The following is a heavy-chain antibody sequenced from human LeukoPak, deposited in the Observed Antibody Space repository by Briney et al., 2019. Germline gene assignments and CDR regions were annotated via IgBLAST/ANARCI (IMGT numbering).Heavy chain of an antibody. CDR2: IKQDETEK. CDR3: VRLGSTTPGTSYKLFDQ. D-gene: IGHD1-1*01. V-gene: IGHV3-7*03. CDR1: GLTFSNFW. J-gene: IGHJ4*02. Sequence: GGSLRLSCTASGLTFSNFWMGGVRQARGEGREWVANIKQDETEKVYVGSVKGGFTISRDNAKNSLYLQMTSLRFEEPALYYFVRLGSTTPGTSYKLFDQWGQGTLVTVSS.